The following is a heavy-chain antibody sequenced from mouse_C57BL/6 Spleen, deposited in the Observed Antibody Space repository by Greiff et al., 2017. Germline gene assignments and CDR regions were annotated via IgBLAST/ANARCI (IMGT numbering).Heavy chain of an antibody. J-gene: IGHJ3*01. Sequence: VQLQQPGAELVKPGASVKMSCKASGYTFTSYWINWVKQRPGQGLEWIGDIYPGSGSTNYNEKFKSKATLTVDKSSSTASMPLSILTSAGCVVYYCARSGHISGDYEGGAWFAYWGQGTVVTVSA. CDR2: IYPGSGST. CDR3: ARSGHISGDYEGGAWFAY. V-gene: IGHV1-55*01. CDR1: GYTFTSYW. D-gene: IGHD2-4*01.